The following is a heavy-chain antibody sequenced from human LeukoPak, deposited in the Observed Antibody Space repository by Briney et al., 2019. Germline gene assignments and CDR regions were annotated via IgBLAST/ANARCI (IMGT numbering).Heavy chain of an antibody. D-gene: IGHD3-3*01. CDR2: INHSGST. V-gene: IGHV4-34*01. J-gene: IGHJ4*02. Sequence: SETLSLTCAVYGGSFSGYYWSWIRQPPGKGLEWIGEINHSGSTNYNPSLKSRVTISVDTSKNQSSLKLSSVTAADTAVYYCARGITISSYYFDYWGQGTLVTVSS. CDR3: ARGITISSYYFDY. CDR1: GGSFSGYY.